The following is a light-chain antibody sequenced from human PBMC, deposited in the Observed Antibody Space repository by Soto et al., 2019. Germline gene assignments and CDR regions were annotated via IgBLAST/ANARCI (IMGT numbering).Light chain of an antibody. Sequence: DIQMTQSPSSLSASVGDRVTITCRASQSISSHLNWYQQKPGKAPKLLIYAAYSLQSGVPSRFSGSGSGTDFTLTISSLQPEDFATYYCQQSYSTPPTFGGGTQVDIK. J-gene: IGKJ4*01. CDR1: QSISSH. CDR3: QQSYSTPPT. CDR2: AAY. V-gene: IGKV1-39*01.